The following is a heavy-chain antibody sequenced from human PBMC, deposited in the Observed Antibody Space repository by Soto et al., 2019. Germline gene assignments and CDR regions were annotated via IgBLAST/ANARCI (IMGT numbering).Heavy chain of an antibody. CDR3: ATGPPYSSSSAWFDP. V-gene: IGHV1-69*01. CDR2: IIPICGTA. CDR1: GGTFSSYA. D-gene: IGHD6-6*01. Sequence: QVQLVQSGAEVKKPGSSVKVSCKASGGTFSSYAISWVRQAPGQGLEWMGGIIPICGTANYALKFQGRVTTTADESTSTAYMELSSLRSEDTAVYYCATGPPYSSSSAWFDPWGQGTLVTVSS. J-gene: IGHJ5*02.